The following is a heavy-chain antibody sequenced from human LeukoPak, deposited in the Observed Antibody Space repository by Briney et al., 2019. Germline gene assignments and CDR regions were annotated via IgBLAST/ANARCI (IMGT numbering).Heavy chain of an antibody. J-gene: IGHJ6*02. CDR2: IYYSGST. Sequence: PSETLSLTCTVSGGSISSGDYYWSWIRQPPGKGLEWIGYIYYSGSTYYNPSLKSRVTISVDTSKNQFSLKLSSVTAADTAVYYCARGASIRYYYYYYGMDVWGQGTTATVPS. CDR1: GGSISSGDYY. CDR3: ARGASIRYYYYYYGMDV. V-gene: IGHV4-30-4*01.